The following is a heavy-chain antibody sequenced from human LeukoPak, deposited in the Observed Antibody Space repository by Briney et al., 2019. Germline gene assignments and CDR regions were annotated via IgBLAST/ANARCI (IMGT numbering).Heavy chain of an antibody. D-gene: IGHD3-10*01. J-gene: IGHJ4*02. Sequence: PGGSLRLSCAASGFTFTTYGMNWVRQAPGKGLEWVSYISGSGSTIYYADSVKGRFTISRDNAKNSLYLQMNSLRAEDTAVYYCARDGKGRNRIGYYFDYWGQGTLVTVSS. CDR3: ARDGKGRNRIGYYFDY. CDR1: GFTFTTYG. CDR2: ISGSGSTI. V-gene: IGHV3-48*04.